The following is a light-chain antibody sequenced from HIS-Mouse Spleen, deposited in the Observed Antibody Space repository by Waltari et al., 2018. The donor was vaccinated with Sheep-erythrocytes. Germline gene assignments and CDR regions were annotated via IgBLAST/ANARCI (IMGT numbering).Light chain of an antibody. CDR3: QQFNNYPRT. Sequence: AIQLTQSPSSLSASVGDRVTITCRASQGISSALAWYQQKPGKAPKLLIYDASSLESGAPSRFSGSGSGTDFTLTISSLQPEDFATYYCQQFNNYPRTFGQGTKVEIK. CDR1: QGISSA. J-gene: IGKJ1*01. V-gene: IGKV1D-13*01. CDR2: DAS.